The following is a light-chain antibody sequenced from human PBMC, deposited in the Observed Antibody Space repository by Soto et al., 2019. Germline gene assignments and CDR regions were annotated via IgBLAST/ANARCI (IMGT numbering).Light chain of an antibody. J-gene: IGLJ1*01. CDR2: ENN. CDR3: GTWDSSLSVYV. V-gene: IGLV1-51*02. Sequence: QSVLTQPPSVSAAPGQKVTISCSGSSSNIGNNYVSWYQQLPGTAPKLLIYENNKRPSGIPDRFSGSKSGTSATLGITGLQTGDEVDYYCGTWDSSLSVYVFGTGTKVT. CDR1: SSNIGNNY.